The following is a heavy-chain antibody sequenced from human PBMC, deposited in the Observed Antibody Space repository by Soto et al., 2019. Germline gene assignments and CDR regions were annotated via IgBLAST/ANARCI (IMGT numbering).Heavy chain of an antibody. CDR1: GYSFISQY. D-gene: IGHD2-2*01. J-gene: IGHJ4*02. V-gene: IGHV1-46*01. CDR2: INPSGGSA. Sequence: QVQLVQSGAEVTRPGASVKVSCKASGYSFISQYIHWVRQAPGQGLEWMGFINPSGGSATLAQKFQGRVTMTRDTSTSTVYMELTILRSEDAAVYYCARDYLSSKLSLSYFDFWGQGTLVTVSS. CDR3: ARDYLSSKLSLSYFDF.